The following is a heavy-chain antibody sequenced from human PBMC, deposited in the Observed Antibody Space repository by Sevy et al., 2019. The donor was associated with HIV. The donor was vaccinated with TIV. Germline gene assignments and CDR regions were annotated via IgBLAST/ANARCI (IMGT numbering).Heavy chain of an antibody. CDR3: TRDPNPDYGDYRTYYYGMDV. V-gene: IGHV3-74*03. J-gene: IGHJ6*02. Sequence: GGSLRLYCAASGFTFSTNWMHWVRQAPGKGLVWVSRINSDGSSTTYADSVKGRFTISRDNAKNTLYLQINSLGAEDTAVYYCTRDPNPDYGDYRTYYYGMDVWGQGTTVTVSS. D-gene: IGHD4-17*01. CDR1: GFTFSTNW. CDR2: INSDGSST.